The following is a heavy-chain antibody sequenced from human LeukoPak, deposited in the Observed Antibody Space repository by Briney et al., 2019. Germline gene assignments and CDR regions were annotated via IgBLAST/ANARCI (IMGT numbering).Heavy chain of an antibody. CDR1: GFTFSSYA. CDR2: ISGSGGST. Sequence: GGSLRLSCAASGFTFSSYAMSWVRQAPGKGLEWVSAISGSGGSTYYADSVKGRFTISRDNSKNTLYLQMNSLRAEDTAVYYCAKAKGRITMVRGVLIDAFDIWGQGTMVTVSS. D-gene: IGHD3-10*01. V-gene: IGHV3-23*01. J-gene: IGHJ3*02. CDR3: AKAKGRITMVRGVLIDAFDI.